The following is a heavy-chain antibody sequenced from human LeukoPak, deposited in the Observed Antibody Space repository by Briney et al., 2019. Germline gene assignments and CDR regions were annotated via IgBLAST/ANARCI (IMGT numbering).Heavy chain of an antibody. CDR2: INAGNGNT. D-gene: IGHD1-26*01. V-gene: IGHV1-3*01. Sequence: ASVTVSCKASGYTFTSYAMHWVRQAPGQRLEWMGWINAGNGNTKYSQKFRGRVTITRDTSASTAYMELSSLRSEDTAVYYCARDRRELDAFDIWGQGTMVTVSS. J-gene: IGHJ3*02. CDR1: GYTFTSYA. CDR3: ARDRRELDAFDI.